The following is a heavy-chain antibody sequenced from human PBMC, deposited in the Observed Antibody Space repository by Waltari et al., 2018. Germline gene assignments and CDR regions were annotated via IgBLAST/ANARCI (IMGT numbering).Heavy chain of an antibody. CDR1: GFTVSSNY. CDR3: ARGPGGGAVAEDY. D-gene: IGHD6-19*01. V-gene: IGHV3-53*01. Sequence: EVQLVESGGGLIQPGGSLRLSCAASGFTVSSNYMSWVRQAPGKGLEWVSGIYSGGSTYYADSVKGRFTISRDNSKNTLYLQMNSLRAEDTAVYYCARGPGGGAVAEDYWGQGTLVTVSS. J-gene: IGHJ4*02. CDR2: IYSGGST.